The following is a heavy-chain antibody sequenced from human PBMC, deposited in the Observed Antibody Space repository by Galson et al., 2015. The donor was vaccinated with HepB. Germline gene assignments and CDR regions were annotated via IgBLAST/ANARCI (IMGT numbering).Heavy chain of an antibody. CDR3: AIGTPWSSSWYDAPDI. J-gene: IGHJ3*02. D-gene: IGHD6-13*01. V-gene: IGHV3-30-3*01. CDR2: ISYVGNHK. CDR1: GFTFSSYA. Sequence: SLRLSCAASGFTFSSYAMHWVRQAPGKGLEWVAVISYVGNHKYYADSVTGRFTISRDNSQNTLYLQMNSLRPEDTAMFYCAIGTPWSSSWYDAPDIWGQGAIVTVSS.